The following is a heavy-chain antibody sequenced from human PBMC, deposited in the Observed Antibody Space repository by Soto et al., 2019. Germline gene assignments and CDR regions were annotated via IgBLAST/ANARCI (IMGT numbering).Heavy chain of an antibody. CDR2: IYYSGST. J-gene: IGHJ4*02. D-gene: IGHD3-16*02. V-gene: IGHV4-59*08. Sequence: SETLSLTCTVSGGSISSYYWSWIRQPPGKGLEWIGYIYYSGSTNYNPSLKSRVTISVDTSKNQFFLKLSSVTAADTAVYYCARLGAYDYIWGSYRPNRFDYWGQGTLVTVSS. CDR3: ARLGAYDYIWGSYRPNRFDY. CDR1: GGSISSYY.